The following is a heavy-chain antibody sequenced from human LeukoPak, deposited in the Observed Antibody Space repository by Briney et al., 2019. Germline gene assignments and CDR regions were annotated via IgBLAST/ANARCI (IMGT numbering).Heavy chain of an antibody. D-gene: IGHD3-22*01. CDR2: IWYDGSNK. CDR3: ARDSYYDSSGYGYYFDY. CDR1: GFTFSSYG. V-gene: IGHV3-33*01. J-gene: IGHJ4*02. Sequence: GGSLRLSCAASGFTFSSYGMHWVRQAPGKGLEWVAVIWYDGSNKYYADSVKGRFTTSRDNSKNTLYLRMNSLRAEDTAVYYCARDSYYDSSGYGYYFDYWGQGTLVTVSS.